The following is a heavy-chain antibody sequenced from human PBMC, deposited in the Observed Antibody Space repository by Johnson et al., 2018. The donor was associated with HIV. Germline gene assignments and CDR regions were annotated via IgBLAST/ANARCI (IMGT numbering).Heavy chain of an antibody. CDR2: IRGSGGST. CDR3: ARDPPYGGNPSAFDV. D-gene: IGHD4-23*01. Sequence: VQLVESGGGLVQPGGSPRLSCAASGFTFSSYAMSWVRQAPGKGLEWVSAIRGSGGSTYYADSVKGRFTISRDNSKDTLYLQMHSLRPEDTALYYCARDPPYGGNPSAFDVWGQGTMVTVSS. J-gene: IGHJ3*01. CDR1: GFTFSSYA. V-gene: IGHV3-23*04.